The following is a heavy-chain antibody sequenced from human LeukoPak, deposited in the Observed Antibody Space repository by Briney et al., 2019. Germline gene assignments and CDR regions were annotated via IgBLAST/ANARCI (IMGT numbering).Heavy chain of an antibody. V-gene: IGHV3-9*01. D-gene: IGHD6-13*01. CDR1: GFTFDDYA. CDR2: ISWNSGSI. J-gene: IGHJ6*02. Sequence: PGGSLRLSCAASGFTFDDYAMTWVRQAPGKGLEWFSGISWNSGSIGYAESVKCRFTISRENAKNSLYLQMNSLRAEDTAVYYCANYHSSSWRISSYYGMEVWGQGTTVTVSS. CDR3: ANYHSSSWRISSYYGMEV.